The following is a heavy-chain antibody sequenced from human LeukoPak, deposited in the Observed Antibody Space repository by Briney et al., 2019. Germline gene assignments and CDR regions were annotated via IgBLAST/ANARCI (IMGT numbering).Heavy chain of an antibody. D-gene: IGHD1-26*01. V-gene: IGHV3-21*01. CDR2: ISSSSSYI. J-gene: IGHJ4*02. CDR3: AREGRNWELSH. Sequence: GSLRLSCAASGFTFSSYSMNWVRQAPGKGLEWVSSISSSSSYIYYADSVKGRFTISRDSAENSLYLQMNSLRAEDTAVYYCAREGRNWELSHWGQGTLVTVSS. CDR1: GFTFSSYS.